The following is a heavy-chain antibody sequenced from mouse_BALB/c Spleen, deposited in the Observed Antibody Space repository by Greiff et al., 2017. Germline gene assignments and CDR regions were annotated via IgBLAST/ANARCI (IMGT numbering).Heavy chain of an antibody. V-gene: IGHV7-1*02. J-gene: IGHJ4*01. Sequence: EVKLVASGGGLVQPGGSLRLSCATSGFTFSDFYMEWVRQPPGKRLEWIAASRNKANDYTTEYSASVKGRFIVSRDTSQSILYLHMNALRAEDTAIYYCAREGGPYAMDYWGQGTSVTVSS. CDR1: GFTFSDFY. CDR2: SRNKANDYTT. CDR3: AREGGPYAMDY.